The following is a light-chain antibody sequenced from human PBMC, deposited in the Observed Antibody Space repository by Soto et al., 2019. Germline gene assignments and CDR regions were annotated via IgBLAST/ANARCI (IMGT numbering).Light chain of an antibody. Sequence: QSASVSGSPGQSITISCTGTSSDVGGYNLVSWYQQHPGKAPKLIIYEGNKRPSGVSNRFSGSKSGNTASLTISGLQAEDEADYYCCSYAGSSIPLFGGGTKVTVL. CDR1: SSDVGGYNL. V-gene: IGLV2-23*01. CDR3: CSYAGSSIPL. J-gene: IGLJ2*01. CDR2: EGN.